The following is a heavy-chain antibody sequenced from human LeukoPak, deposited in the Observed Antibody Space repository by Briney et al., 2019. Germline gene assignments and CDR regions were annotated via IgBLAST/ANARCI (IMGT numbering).Heavy chain of an antibody. CDR2: IYTSGSS. CDR1: GGSFSPDY. Sequence: PSETLSLTCTVSGGSFSPDYWSWIRQPAGQGLKWIGRIYTSGSSNYNPSLKSRATMSVDTSKNQISLKLTSVTAAGTAVYYCARDRFSGSFSGFDYWGQGALVTVSS. J-gene: IGHJ4*02. CDR3: ARDRFSGSFSGFDY. V-gene: IGHV4-4*07. D-gene: IGHD1-26*01.